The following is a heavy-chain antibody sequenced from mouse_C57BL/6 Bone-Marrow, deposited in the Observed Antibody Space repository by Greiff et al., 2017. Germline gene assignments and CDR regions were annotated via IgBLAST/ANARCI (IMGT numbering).Heavy chain of an antibody. Sequence: EVQVVESGGGLVQPKGSLTLSCAASGFTFNTYAMHWVRQAPGKGLEWVARIRSKSSNYATYYADSVKDRFTISRDDSQSMLYLQMNNLKTEDTAMYYCVRGQLRLLAFAYWGQGTLVTVSA. V-gene: IGHV10-3*01. CDR1: GFTFNTYA. CDR3: VRGQLRLLAFAY. CDR2: IRSKSSNYAT. J-gene: IGHJ3*01. D-gene: IGHD3-2*02.